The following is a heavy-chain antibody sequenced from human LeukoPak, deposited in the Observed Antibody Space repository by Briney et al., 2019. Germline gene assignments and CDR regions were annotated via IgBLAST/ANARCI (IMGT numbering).Heavy chain of an antibody. J-gene: IGHJ4*02. Sequence: PGGSLRLSCAASGFTFSSYAMHWVRQAPGKGLEYVSAISSNGGSTYYANSVKGRFTISRDNAKNTLYLQMGSLRAEDMAVYYCATKIAVAGYFDYWGQGTLVTVSS. CDR1: GFTFSSYA. D-gene: IGHD6-19*01. CDR3: ATKIAVAGYFDY. CDR2: ISSNGGST. V-gene: IGHV3-64*01.